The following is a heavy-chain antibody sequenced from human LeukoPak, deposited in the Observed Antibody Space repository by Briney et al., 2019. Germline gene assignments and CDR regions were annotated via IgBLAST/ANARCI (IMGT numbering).Heavy chain of an antibody. Sequence: SQTLSLTCTVSGGSISSGGYYWSWIRQPPGKGLEWIGYIYHSGSTYYNPSLKSRVTISVDRSKNQFSLKLSSVTAADTAVYYCASLVAPAHDFWSGTIDYWGQGTLVTVSS. CDR3: ASLVAPAHDFWSGTIDY. CDR2: IYHSGST. V-gene: IGHV4-30-2*01. CDR1: GGSISSGGYY. J-gene: IGHJ4*02. D-gene: IGHD3-3*01.